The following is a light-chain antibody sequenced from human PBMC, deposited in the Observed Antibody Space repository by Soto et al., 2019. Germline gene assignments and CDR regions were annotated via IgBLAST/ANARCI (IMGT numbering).Light chain of an antibody. J-gene: IGLJ2*01. CDR1: SSNIGTYT. V-gene: IGLV1-44*01. CDR3: AAWDDSLNGPT. CDR2: GSN. Sequence: QSVLTQPPSTSGTPGQRVTISCSGGSSNIGTYTVSWYQQFPATAPKLLISGSNQRPSGVPDRFSGSKSGTSASLSIGGLQSEDEADYYCAAWDDSLNGPTFGGGTKVTVL.